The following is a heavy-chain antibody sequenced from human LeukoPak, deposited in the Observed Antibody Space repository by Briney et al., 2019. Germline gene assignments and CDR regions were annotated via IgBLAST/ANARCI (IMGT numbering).Heavy chain of an antibody. CDR1: GFTFSNYG. V-gene: IGHV3-30*02. CDR2: IRYDGSNK. D-gene: IGHD1/OR15-1a*01. CDR3: AKGGEQVTWNFQN. Sequence: PGGSLRLSCLASGFTFSNYGMHWVRQAPGKGLEWVTFIRYDGSNKFYADSVKGRFTISRDNSKNTLYLQMNSLRAEDTAVYYCAKGGEQVTWNFQNWGQGTLVTVSS. J-gene: IGHJ1*01.